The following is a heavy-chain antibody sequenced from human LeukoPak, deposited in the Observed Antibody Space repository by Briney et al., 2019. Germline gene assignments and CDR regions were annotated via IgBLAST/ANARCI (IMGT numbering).Heavy chain of an antibody. V-gene: IGHV4-34*01. CDR3: AASVVVVAARDY. CDR2: INHSGSI. CDR1: GGSFSGYY. J-gene: IGHJ4*02. Sequence: SETLSLTCAVYGGSFSGYYWSGIRQPPGKGLEWIGEINHSGSINYNPSPKSRVPLSVSTSKNQFSLKLSSVTAAGTAVYYCAASVVVVAARDYWGQGTLVTVSS. D-gene: IGHD2-15*01.